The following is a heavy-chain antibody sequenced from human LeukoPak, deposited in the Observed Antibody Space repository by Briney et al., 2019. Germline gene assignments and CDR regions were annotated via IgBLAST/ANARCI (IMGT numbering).Heavy chain of an antibody. V-gene: IGHV3-33*06. Sequence: GGSLRLSCAASGFTFSSYGMHWVRQAPGKGLEWVAVMWYDGSNKYYADSVKGRFTISRDNSKNTLYLQMNSLRAEDTAVYYCAKEQQLLSKERRYFDHWGQGTLVTVSS. CDR3: AKEQQLLSKERRYFDH. D-gene: IGHD6-13*01. J-gene: IGHJ4*02. CDR1: GFTFSSYG. CDR2: MWYDGSNK.